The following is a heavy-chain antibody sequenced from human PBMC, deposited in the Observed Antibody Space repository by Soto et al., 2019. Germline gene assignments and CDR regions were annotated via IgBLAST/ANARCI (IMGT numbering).Heavy chain of an antibody. CDR2: SRNRVNSHST. J-gene: IGHJ4*02. Sequence: VQVEESGGGLVLPGGSLRLSCAVSVVSEFSFSDEYMDWVRQAPGKGLEWVGRSRNRVNSHSTAYAASVQGRFTISRDDSKQTVYLQMNNLKTEDTAVYYCCRVDPRAKSPDYCGQGTLVTVSS. CDR3: CRVDPRAKSPDY. D-gene: IGHD3-9*01. CDR1: VVSEFSFSDEY. V-gene: IGHV3-72*01.